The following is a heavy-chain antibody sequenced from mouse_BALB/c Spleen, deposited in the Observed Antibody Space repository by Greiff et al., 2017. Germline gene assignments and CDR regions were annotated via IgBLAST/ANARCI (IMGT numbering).Heavy chain of an antibody. D-gene: IGHD1-1*02. Sequence: EVKLMESGPGLVKPSQTVSLTCTVTGISITTGNYRWSWIRQFPGNKLEWIGYIYYSGTITYNPSLTSRTTITRDTSKNQFFLEMNSLTAEDTATYYCARDYSAGMDYWGQGTSVTVSS. CDR3: ARDYSAGMDY. V-gene: IGHV3-5*02. J-gene: IGHJ4*01. CDR1: GISITTGNYR. CDR2: IYYSGTI.